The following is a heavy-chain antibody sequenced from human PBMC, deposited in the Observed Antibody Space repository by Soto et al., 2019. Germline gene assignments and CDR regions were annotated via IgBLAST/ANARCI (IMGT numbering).Heavy chain of an antibody. Sequence: LSLTCAVSGGSISSSNWWSWVRQPPGKGLEWIGEIYHSGSTNYNPSLKSRVTISVDKSKNQFSLKLSSVTAADTAVYYCARGRDSSSWYGNNWFDPWGQGTLVTVSS. J-gene: IGHJ5*02. CDR3: ARGRDSSSWYGNNWFDP. CDR1: GGSISSSNW. CDR2: IYHSGST. D-gene: IGHD6-13*01. V-gene: IGHV4-4*02.